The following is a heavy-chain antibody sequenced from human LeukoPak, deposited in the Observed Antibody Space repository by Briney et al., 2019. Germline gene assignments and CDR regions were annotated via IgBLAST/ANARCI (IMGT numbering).Heavy chain of an antibody. J-gene: IGHJ3*01. CDR3: ARTGIDAFDV. CDR1: GFTFRSYS. CDR2: ISSTSLYI. Sequence: GGSLRLSCAASGFTFRSYSMNWVRQAPGKGLEWVSSISSTSLYIYYADSLKGRFTISRDNAKNSLYLQTNSLRAEDTAVYYCARTGIDAFDVWGQGTMVTVSS. V-gene: IGHV3-21*03.